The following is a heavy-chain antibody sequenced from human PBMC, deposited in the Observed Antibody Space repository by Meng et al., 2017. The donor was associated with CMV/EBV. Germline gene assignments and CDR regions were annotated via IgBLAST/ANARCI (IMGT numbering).Heavy chain of an antibody. CDR2: INHSGST. CDR3: ARGSDGYSSGWYRY. J-gene: IGHJ4*02. V-gene: IGHV4-34*01. D-gene: IGHD6-19*01. Sequence: SETLSLTCAVYGGSFSGYYWSWIRQPPGKGLEWIGEINHSGSTNYNPSLKSRVTISVDTSKNQFSLKLSSVTAADTAAYYCARGSDGYSSGWYRYWGQGTLVTVSS. CDR1: GGSFSGYY.